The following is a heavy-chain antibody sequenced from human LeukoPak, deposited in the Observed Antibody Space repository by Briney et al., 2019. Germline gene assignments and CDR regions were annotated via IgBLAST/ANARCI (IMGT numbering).Heavy chain of an antibody. CDR2: ITGIDGST. D-gene: IGHD6-19*01. V-gene: IGHV3-23*01. J-gene: IGHJ4*02. CDR1: GFTFSTYA. CDR3: AKDYRAHSGWYFGSDY. Sequence: GGSLRLSCTASGFTFSTYAMSWVRQAPGKGLECVSAITGIDGSTFYADSVKGRFTISRDNSKNPLYLQMNGLRDEDTAMYYCAKDYRAHSGWYFGSDYWGQGTLVTVSS.